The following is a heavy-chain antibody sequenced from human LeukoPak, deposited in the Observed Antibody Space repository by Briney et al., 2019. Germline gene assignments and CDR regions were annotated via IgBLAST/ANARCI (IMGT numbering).Heavy chain of an antibody. J-gene: IGHJ4*02. CDR1: GFTFSSYA. Sequence: GGSLRLSCAASGFTFSSYAMSWVRQAPGKGLEWVSAISGSGGSTYYADSVKGRFTISRDNSKNTLYLQMNSLRAEDTAEYYCAKDPQTTVVTQGLDYWGQGTLVTVSS. D-gene: IGHD4-23*01. CDR3: AKDPQTTVVTQGLDY. CDR2: ISGSGGST. V-gene: IGHV3-23*01.